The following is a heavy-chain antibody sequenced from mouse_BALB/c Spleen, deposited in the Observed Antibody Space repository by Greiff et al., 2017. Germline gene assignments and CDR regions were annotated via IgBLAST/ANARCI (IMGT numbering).Heavy chain of an antibody. D-gene: IGHD2-10*01. Sequence: QVQLKESGPGLVAPSQSLSITCTVSGFSLTSYGVHWVRQPPGKGLEWLGVIWAGGSTNYNSALMSRLSISKDNSKSQVFLKMNSLQTDDTAMYYCARAPYRGVLAYWGQGTLVTVSA. CDR2: IWAGGST. J-gene: IGHJ3*01. CDR1: GFSLTSYG. V-gene: IGHV2-9*02. CDR3: ARAPYRGVLAY.